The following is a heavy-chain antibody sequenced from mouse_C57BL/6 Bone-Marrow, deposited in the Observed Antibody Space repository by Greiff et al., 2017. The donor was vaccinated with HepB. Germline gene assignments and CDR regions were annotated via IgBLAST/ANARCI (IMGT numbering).Heavy chain of an antibody. Sequence: DVQLVESGGGLVKPGGSLKLSCAASGFTFSSYAMSWVRQTPEKRLEWVATISDGGSYTYYPDNVKGRFTISRDNAKNNLYLQRSHLKSEDTAMYYCARGGYGAMDDWGQGTSVTVSS. J-gene: IGHJ4*01. D-gene: IGHD3-1*01. V-gene: IGHV5-4*01. CDR1: GFTFSSYA. CDR3: ARGGYGAMDD. CDR2: ISDGGSYT.